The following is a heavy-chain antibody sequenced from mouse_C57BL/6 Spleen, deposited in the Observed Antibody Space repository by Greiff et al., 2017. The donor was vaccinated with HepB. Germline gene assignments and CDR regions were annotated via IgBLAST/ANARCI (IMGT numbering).Heavy chain of an antibody. V-gene: IGHV5-4*01. D-gene: IGHD1-1*01. CDR3: ARGYYYGRGGYYFDY. CDR1: GFTFSSYA. CDR2: ISDGGSYT. J-gene: IGHJ2*01. Sequence: EVQLVESGGGLVKPGGSLKLSCAASGFTFSSYAMSWVRQTPEKRLEWVATISDGGSYTYYPDNVKGRFTISRDNAKNNLYLQMSHLKSEDTAMYYCARGYYYGRGGYYFDYWGQGTTLTVSS.